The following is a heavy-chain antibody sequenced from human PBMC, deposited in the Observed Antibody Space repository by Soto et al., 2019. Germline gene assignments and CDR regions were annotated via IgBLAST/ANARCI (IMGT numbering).Heavy chain of an antibody. J-gene: IGHJ4*02. Sequence: QVQLQESGPGLVKPSETLSLTCAVSGDSISSYYCMWIRQPPGEGLESIGYLYYGRSANYNPALKSRVTLSVDTSTNQCSLTLSSMTAADTAVYYCALRSMAVVPEYWGQGTLVTVSS. V-gene: IGHV4-59*01. CDR2: LYYGRSA. CDR3: ALRSMAVVPEY. D-gene: IGHD3-22*01. CDR1: GDSISSYY.